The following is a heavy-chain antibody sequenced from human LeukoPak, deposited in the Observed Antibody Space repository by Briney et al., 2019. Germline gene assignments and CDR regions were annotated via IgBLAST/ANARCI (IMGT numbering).Heavy chain of an antibody. CDR2: IIHSGST. Sequence: SETLSLTCAVYGGSFSGYYWSWIRQPPGKGLEWIGEIIHSGSTNYNPSLKSLVTISVDTSKNQFSLKLSSVTAADTAVYYCARAPCGGGCYSDYWGQGTLVTVSS. CDR1: GGSFSGYY. V-gene: IGHV4-34*12. CDR3: ARAPCGGGCYSDY. D-gene: IGHD2-21*02. J-gene: IGHJ4*02.